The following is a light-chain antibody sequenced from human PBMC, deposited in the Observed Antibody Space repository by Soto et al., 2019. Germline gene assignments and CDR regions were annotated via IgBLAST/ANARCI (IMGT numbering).Light chain of an antibody. CDR1: SSDVGGHNF. Sequence: QSALTQPASVSGSPGQSITISCTGTSSDVGGHNFVSWYQQHPGKAPQLMIYEVTNRPSGVSDRFSGSKSGNTASLTISGLQAEDEADYYCNSYTSTFTWVFGGGTQLTVL. V-gene: IGLV2-14*01. CDR2: EVT. CDR3: NSYTSTFTWV. J-gene: IGLJ2*01.